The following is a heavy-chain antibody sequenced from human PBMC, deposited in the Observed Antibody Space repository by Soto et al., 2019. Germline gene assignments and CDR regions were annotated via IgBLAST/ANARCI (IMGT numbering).Heavy chain of an antibody. CDR3: ARGVWGYGDPFDY. CDR1: GGSISSSSYY. Sequence: QLQLQESGPGLVKPSETLSLTCTVSGGSISSSSYYWGWIRQPPGKGLEWIGSIYYSGSTYYNPSLKSRVSISVDTSKNQFSLKLSSVAAADTAVYYCARGVWGYGDPFDYWGQGTLVTVSS. V-gene: IGHV4-39*01. CDR2: IYYSGST. J-gene: IGHJ4*02. D-gene: IGHD4-17*01.